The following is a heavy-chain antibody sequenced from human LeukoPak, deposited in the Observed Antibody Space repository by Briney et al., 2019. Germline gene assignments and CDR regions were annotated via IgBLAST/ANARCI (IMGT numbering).Heavy chain of an antibody. CDR1: GYTFTDYY. J-gene: IGHJ4*02. V-gene: IGHV1-2*06. CDR3: ARSPSGWYGDY. D-gene: IGHD6-19*01. Sequence: ASVKDSCKASGYTFTDYYMHWVRQAPGQGREWMGRINPNNGGTRTPRKFQGGVTVTRDTSISTVYMELSRLTSDDTAVYYCARSPSGWYGDYWGQGTLVTVSS. CDR2: INPNNGGT.